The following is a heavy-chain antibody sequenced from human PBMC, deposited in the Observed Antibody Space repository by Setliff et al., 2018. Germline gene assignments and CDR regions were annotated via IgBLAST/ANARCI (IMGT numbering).Heavy chain of an antibody. Sequence: ASVKVSCKASGYSFLSYGITWVRQAPGQGLEWMGWINPRTGVTNYARKFQGRVTMTRDTSITTVYMDLSRLKSDDTAVYYCARGTDYHGSGSYWAKDVWGKGTTVTVSS. CDR2: INPRTGVT. J-gene: IGHJ6*04. CDR3: ARGTDYHGSGSYWAKDV. V-gene: IGHV1-2*02. D-gene: IGHD3-10*01. CDR1: GYSFLSYG.